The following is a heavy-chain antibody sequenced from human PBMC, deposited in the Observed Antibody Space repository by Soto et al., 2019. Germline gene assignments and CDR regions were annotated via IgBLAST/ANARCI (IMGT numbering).Heavy chain of an antibody. V-gene: IGHV1-69*13. CDR3: ARDIAEGKNGYNYRLDY. J-gene: IGHJ4*02. CDR2: IIPIFGTA. Sequence: SVKVSCKASGGTFSSYAISWVRQAPGQGLEWMGGIIPIFGTANYAQKFQGRVTITADESTSTAYMELSSLRSEDTAVYYCARDIAEGKNGYNYRLDYWGQGTLVTVSS. CDR1: GGTFSSYA. D-gene: IGHD5-12*01.